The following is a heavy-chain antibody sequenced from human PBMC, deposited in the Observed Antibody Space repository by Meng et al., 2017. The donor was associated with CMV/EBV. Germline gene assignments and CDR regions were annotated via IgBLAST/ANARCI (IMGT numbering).Heavy chain of an antibody. J-gene: IGHJ4*02. CDR1: RFNFSSYE. D-gene: IGHD6-25*01. Sequence: GESLKISCAASRFNFSSYEMNWVRQAAGKGLEWVSYISSSGSTIYYADSVKGRFTISRDNAKNSLYLQMNSLRAEDTAVYYCARDRSGFDYWGQGTLVTVSS. V-gene: IGHV3-48*03. CDR3: ARDRSGFDY. CDR2: ISSSGSTI.